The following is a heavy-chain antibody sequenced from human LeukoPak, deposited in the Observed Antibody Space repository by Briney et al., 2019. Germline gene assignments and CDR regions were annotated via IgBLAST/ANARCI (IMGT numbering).Heavy chain of an antibody. D-gene: IGHD7-27*01. Sequence: GGSLRLSCAASGFTFSSYWMHWVRQAPGKGLVWVSRVNSDESSTRYADSVKGRFTISRDNSKNTLYLQMNSLRAEDTAVYYCAKDEGRTGDSGYYYYGMDVWGQGTTVTVSS. J-gene: IGHJ6*02. CDR2: VNSDESST. V-gene: IGHV3-74*01. CDR1: GFTFSSYW. CDR3: AKDEGRTGDSGYYYYGMDV.